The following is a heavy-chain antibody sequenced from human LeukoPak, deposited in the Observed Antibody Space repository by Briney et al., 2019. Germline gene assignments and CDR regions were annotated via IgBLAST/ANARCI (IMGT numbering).Heavy chain of an antibody. Sequence: GGSLRLSCAAYGFTFSSYAMSWVRQAPGKGLEWVSSISGSGGSTYYANSVKGRFTISRDNSKNTLYLQMNSLRAEDTAVYYCAKRVSFRIAVAGIDYWGQGTLVTVSS. CDR3: AKRVSFRIAVAGIDY. J-gene: IGHJ4*02. CDR2: ISGSGGST. D-gene: IGHD6-19*01. CDR1: GFTFSSYA. V-gene: IGHV3-23*01.